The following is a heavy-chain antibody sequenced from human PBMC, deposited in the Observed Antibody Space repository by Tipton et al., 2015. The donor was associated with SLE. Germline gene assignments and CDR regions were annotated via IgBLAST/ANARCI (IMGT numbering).Heavy chain of an antibody. Sequence: TLSLTCTVSGYSISSGYYWGWIRQPPGKGLEWIGSIYHSGSTYYNPSLKSRVTISVDTSKNQFSLKLSSVTAADTAVYYCARRLRRGGAFDIWGQGTMVTVSS. V-gene: IGHV4-38-2*02. J-gene: IGHJ3*02. CDR3: ARRLRRGGAFDI. CDR1: GYSISSGYY. D-gene: IGHD4-17*01. CDR2: IYHSGST.